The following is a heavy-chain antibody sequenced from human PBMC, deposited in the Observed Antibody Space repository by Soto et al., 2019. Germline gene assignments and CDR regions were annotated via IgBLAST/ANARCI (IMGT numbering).Heavy chain of an antibody. V-gene: IGHV3-33*01. CDR1: GFTFSSYG. J-gene: IGHJ3*02. CDR2: IWYDGSNK. CDR3: ARDYRNHDAFDI. Sequence: PGGSLRLSCAASGFTFSSYGMHWVRQAPGKGLEWVAVIWYDGSNKYYADSVKGRFTISRDNSKNTLYLQMNSLRAEDTAVYYCARDYRNHDAFDIWGQGTMVTVSS. D-gene: IGHD4-4*01.